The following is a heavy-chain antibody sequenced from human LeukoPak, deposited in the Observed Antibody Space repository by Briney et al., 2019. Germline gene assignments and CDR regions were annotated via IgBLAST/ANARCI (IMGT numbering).Heavy chain of an antibody. D-gene: IGHD2-2*01. CDR3: SKPVPRDCHETSCYQEN. J-gene: IGHJ1*01. CDR1: VYTFTDYI. Sequence: ASMKVSRKTSVYTFTDYIIHWVRQASGQGLEWMGWINPKNGGTSYAPKFQGMVTMTTDPSINTASMELTRLKSDDTAFYYCSKPVPRDCHETSCYQENSGQGTLVTVSS. CDR2: INPKNGGT. V-gene: IGHV1-2*02.